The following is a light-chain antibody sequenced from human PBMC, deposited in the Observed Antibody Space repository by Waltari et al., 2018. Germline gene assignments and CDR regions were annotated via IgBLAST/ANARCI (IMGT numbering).Light chain of an antibody. CDR1: QTVLYSSNHMYS. V-gene: IGKV4-1*01. Sequence: DIVMTQSPDSLAVSLGARATIHCTSSQTVLYSSNHMYSLAWVQQKPGQPPKLLIYWASTRESGVPDRFSGSGSGTDFTLTISSLQAEDVAVYYCQQFYSSPLTFGGGTKVEIK. J-gene: IGKJ4*01. CDR3: QQFYSSPLT. CDR2: WAS.